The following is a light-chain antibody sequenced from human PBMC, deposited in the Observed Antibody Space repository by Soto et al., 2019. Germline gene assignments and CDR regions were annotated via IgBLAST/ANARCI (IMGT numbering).Light chain of an antibody. CDR2: EVS. J-gene: IGLJ3*02. Sequence: QSALTQPASVSGSPEQSITISCTGTSSDVGGYNYVSWYQQHPGKAPKLMIYEVSNRPSGVSNRFSGSKSGNTASLIISGLQAEDEADYYCSSYTSSSTWVFGGGTKVTVL. CDR3: SSYTSSSTWV. V-gene: IGLV2-14*01. CDR1: SSDVGGYNY.